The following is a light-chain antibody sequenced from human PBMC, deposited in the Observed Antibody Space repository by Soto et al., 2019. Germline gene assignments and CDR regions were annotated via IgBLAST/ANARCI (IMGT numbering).Light chain of an antibody. Sequence: QSVLTQPPSVSGAPGQRVTIPCTGSSSNIGAGSDVHWYQQLPGKAPKVLMFDNNNRPSGVPDRFSGSKSGTSASLAITGLQSEDEADYYCQSYDNSLGGYVFGTGTKLTVL. J-gene: IGLJ1*01. CDR2: DNN. V-gene: IGLV1-40*01. CDR3: QSYDNSLGGYV. CDR1: SSNIGAGSD.